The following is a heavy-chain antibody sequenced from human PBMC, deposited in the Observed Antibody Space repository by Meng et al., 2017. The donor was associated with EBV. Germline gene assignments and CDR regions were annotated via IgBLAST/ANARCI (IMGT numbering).Heavy chain of an antibody. CDR3: VRGPPVGVPGPGDY. CDR1: GYDFTIYI. Sequence: VPFVNSGAGVEDPRGSVKVSGKASGYDFTIYILHWLRQAPGQRLEWMGWINVGVGYTKYSQKFQGRVTISRDTSATTGYMELSSLRSEDTAVYYCVRGPPVGVPGPGDYWGQGTLVTVSS. V-gene: IGHV1-3*01. J-gene: IGHJ4*02. D-gene: IGHD2-21*01. CDR2: INVGVGYT.